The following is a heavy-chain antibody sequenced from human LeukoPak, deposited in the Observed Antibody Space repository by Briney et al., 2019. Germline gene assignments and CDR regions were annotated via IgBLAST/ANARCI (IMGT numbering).Heavy chain of an antibody. CDR3: ASFNHTRYYDFWSGSWFDP. V-gene: IGHV1-69*13. D-gene: IGHD3-3*01. CDR2: IIPIFGTA. CDR1: GGTFSSYA. J-gene: IGHJ5*02. Sequence: SVKVSCKASGGTFSSYAISWVRQAPGQGLEWMGGIIPIFGTANYAQKFQGRVTITADESTSTAYMELSSLRSEDTAVYYCASFNHTRYYDFWSGSWFDPWGQGTLVTVSS.